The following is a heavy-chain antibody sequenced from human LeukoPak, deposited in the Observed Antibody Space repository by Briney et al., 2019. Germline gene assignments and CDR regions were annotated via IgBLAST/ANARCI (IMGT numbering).Heavy chain of an antibody. CDR3: ARYYYDSSSNWFDP. CDR1: GGSISSYY. Sequence: PSETLSLTCTVSGGSISSYYWSWIRQPPGKGLEWIGYVYYSGSTNYNPSLKSRVTISVDTSKNQFSLKLSSVTAADTAVYYCARYYYDSSSNWFDPWGQGTLVTVSS. V-gene: IGHV4-59*01. CDR2: VYYSGST. D-gene: IGHD3-22*01. J-gene: IGHJ5*02.